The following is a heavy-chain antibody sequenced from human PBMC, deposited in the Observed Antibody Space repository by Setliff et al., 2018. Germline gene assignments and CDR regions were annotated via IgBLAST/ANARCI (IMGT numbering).Heavy chain of an antibody. Sequence: ASVKVSCKASGYTFTSYGISWVRQAPGQGLEWMGWISAYNGNTNYAQKLQGRVTMTTDTSTSTAYMELRSLRSDDTALYYCAHTIVGYCSGISCYDYYYGMDVWGQGTTVTVSS. CDR3: AHTIVGYCSGISCYDYYYGMDV. V-gene: IGHV1-18*01. CDR2: ISAYNGNT. D-gene: IGHD2-15*01. CDR1: GYTFTSYG. J-gene: IGHJ6*02.